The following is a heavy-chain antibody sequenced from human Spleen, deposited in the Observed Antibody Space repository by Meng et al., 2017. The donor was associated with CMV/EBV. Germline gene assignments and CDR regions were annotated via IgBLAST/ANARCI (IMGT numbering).Heavy chain of an antibody. J-gene: IGHJ4*02. V-gene: IGHV3-11*04. CDR2: ISGSGGAT. D-gene: IGHD3-3*01. CDR3: ARVRGTGDFWSGYFTVDY. CDR1: GFTFSDYY. Sequence: GESLKISCAASGFTFSDYYMSWIRQAPGKGLEWLSYISGSGGATYYADSLEGRFTISRDNAKNSLYLQLNSLRAEDTAVYYCARVRGTGDFWSGYFTVDYWGQGTLVTVSS.